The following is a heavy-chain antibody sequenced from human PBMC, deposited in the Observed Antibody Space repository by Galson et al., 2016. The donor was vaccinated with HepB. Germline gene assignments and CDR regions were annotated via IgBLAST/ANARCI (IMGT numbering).Heavy chain of an antibody. CDR1: GGSISSSNYY. V-gene: IGHV4-39*07. CDR3: ARGNKSFYYDRYRGSFDY. D-gene: IGHD3-22*01. CDR2: IYYSGSTYYSGST. Sequence: SETLSLTCSVSGGSISSSNYYWVWVRQPPGKGLEWIGNIYYSGSTYYSGSTYYNPSLKSRVTISVDTSKNQFSLKLSSVTATDTAVYYCARGNKSFYYDRYRGSFDYWGQGTLVTVSS. J-gene: IGHJ4*02.